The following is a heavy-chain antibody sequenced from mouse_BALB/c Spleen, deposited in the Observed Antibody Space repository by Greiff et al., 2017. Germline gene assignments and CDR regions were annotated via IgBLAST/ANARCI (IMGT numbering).Heavy chain of an antibody. Sequence: EVHLVESGGGLVQPGGSRKLSCAASGFTFSSFGMHWVRQAPEKGLEWVAYISSGSSTIYYADTVKGRFTISRDNPKNTLFLQMTRLRSEDTAMYYCARWGARATNYYAMDYWGQGTSVTVSS. J-gene: IGHJ4*01. CDR3: ARWGARATNYYAMDY. D-gene: IGHD3-1*01. CDR2: ISSGSSTI. CDR1: GFTFSSFG. V-gene: IGHV5-17*02.